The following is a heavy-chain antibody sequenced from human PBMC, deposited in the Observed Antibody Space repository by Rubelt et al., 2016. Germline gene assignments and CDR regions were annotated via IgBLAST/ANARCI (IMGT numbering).Heavy chain of an antibody. D-gene: IGHD6-19*01. J-gene: IGHJ4*02. CDR2: IYYSGGT. V-gene: IGHV4-59*12. CDR1: GGSINSYY. Sequence: GLVKPSETLSLTCTVSGGSINSYYWTWIRQPPGKGLEWIGYIYYSGGTNYNPSLKSRVTISVDTSKNQFSLKLSSVTAADTAVYYCARGSSRGWSTRAAKFDYWGQGTLVTVSS. CDR3: ARGSSRGWSTRAAKFDY.